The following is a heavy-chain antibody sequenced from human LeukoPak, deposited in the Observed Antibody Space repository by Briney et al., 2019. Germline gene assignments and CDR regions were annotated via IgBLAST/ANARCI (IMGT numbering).Heavy chain of an antibody. CDR3: ASRPRGYSYGLSAFDI. J-gene: IGHJ3*02. Sequence: SETLSLTCTVSGGSISSYYWSWIRQPAGKGLEWIGRIYTSGSTNYNPSLKSRVTMSVDTSKNQFSLKLSSVTAADTAVYYCASRPRGYSYGLSAFDIWGRGTMVTVPS. CDR2: IYTSGST. V-gene: IGHV4-4*07. D-gene: IGHD5-18*01. CDR1: GGSISSYY.